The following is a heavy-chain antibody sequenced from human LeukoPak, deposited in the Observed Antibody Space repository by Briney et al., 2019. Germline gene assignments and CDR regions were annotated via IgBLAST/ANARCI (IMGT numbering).Heavy chain of an antibody. CDR3: ARDRQFGELTFDYYYYGMDV. CDR2: ISAYNGNT. V-gene: IGHV1-18*01. J-gene: IGHJ6*02. Sequence: GASVKVSCTASGYTFTSYGIGWVRQAPGQGLEWMGWISAYNGNTNYAQKLQGRVTMTTDTSTSTAYMELRSLRSDDTAVYYCARDRQFGELTFDYYYYGMDVWGQGTTVTVSS. CDR1: GYTFTSYG. D-gene: IGHD3-10*01.